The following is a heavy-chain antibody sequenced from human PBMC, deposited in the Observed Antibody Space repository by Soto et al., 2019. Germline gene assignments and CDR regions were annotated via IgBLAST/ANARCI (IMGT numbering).Heavy chain of an antibody. CDR3: ARPYYYDSSGYAYYYYGMDV. Sequence: PGGSLRLSCAASGFTFSSYAMSWARQAPGKGLEWVSAISSSSGSTYYADSVKGRFTISRDNAKNTLYLQMNSLRAEDTAVYYCARPYYYDSSGYAYYYYGMDVWGQGTTVTVSS. V-gene: IGHV3-23*01. D-gene: IGHD3-22*01. CDR2: ISSSSGST. J-gene: IGHJ6*02. CDR1: GFTFSSYA.